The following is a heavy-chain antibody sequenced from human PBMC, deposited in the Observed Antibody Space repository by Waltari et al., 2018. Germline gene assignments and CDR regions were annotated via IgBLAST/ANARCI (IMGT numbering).Heavy chain of an antibody. Sequence: QVQLVQSGAEVKKPGASVKVSCKASGYTFTSYAMHWVRQAPGQRLEWMGWINAGNGNTKYSQTFQGRVTITSDTSASTAYMELSSLRSEDTSVYYCARDYVDMDVWGQGTTVTVSS. J-gene: IGHJ6*02. CDR2: INAGNGNT. CDR3: ARDYVDMDV. D-gene: IGHD2-21*01. V-gene: IGHV1-3*01. CDR1: GYTFTSYA.